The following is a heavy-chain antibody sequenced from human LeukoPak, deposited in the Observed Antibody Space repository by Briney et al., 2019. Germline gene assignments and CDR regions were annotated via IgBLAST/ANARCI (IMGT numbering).Heavy chain of an antibody. D-gene: IGHD6-19*01. CDR3: ASSSGWFDY. CDR2: IYYSGST. V-gene: IGHV4-39*07. CDR1: GGSISSSSYY. Sequence: PSETLSLTCTVSGGSISSSSYYWGWIRQPPGKGLEWIGSIYYSGSTYYNPSLKSRVTISVDTSKNQFSLKLSSVTAADTAVYYCASSSGWFDYWGQGTLVTVSS. J-gene: IGHJ4*02.